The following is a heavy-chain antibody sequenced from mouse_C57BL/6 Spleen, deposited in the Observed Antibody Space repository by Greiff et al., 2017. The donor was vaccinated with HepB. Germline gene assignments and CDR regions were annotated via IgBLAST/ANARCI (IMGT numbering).Heavy chain of an antibody. V-gene: IGHV1-55*01. CDR2: IYPGSGST. CDR1: GYTFTSYW. CDR3: ARGVDGYYAAMDY. D-gene: IGHD2-3*01. Sequence: QVQLQQPGAELVKPGASVKMSCKASGYTFTSYWITWVKQRPGQGLEWIGDIYPGSGSTNYNEKFKSKATLTVDTSSSTAYMQLSSLTSEDSAVYYCARGVDGYYAAMDYWGQGTSVTVSS. J-gene: IGHJ4*01.